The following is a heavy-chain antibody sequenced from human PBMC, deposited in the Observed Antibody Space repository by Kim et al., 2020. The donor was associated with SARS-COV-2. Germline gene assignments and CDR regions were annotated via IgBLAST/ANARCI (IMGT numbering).Heavy chain of an antibody. D-gene: IGHD4-17*01. Sequence: GGSLRLSCAASGFTFSSYSMNWVRQAPGKGLEWVSSISSSSSYIYYADSVKGRFTISRDNAKNSLYLQMNSLRAEDTAVYYCARDIDYGDYVVWGMDVWGQGTTVTVSS. CDR3: ARDIDYGDYVVWGMDV. CDR1: GFTFSSYS. J-gene: IGHJ6*02. V-gene: IGHV3-21*01. CDR2: ISSSSSYI.